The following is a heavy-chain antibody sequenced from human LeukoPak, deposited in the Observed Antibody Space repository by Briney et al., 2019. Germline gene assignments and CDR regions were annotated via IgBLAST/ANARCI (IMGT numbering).Heavy chain of an antibody. CDR3: ARSHNEFGDDF. CDR2: IIPILGIT. Sequence: ASLKVSCKASGGTFTYYAISWVRQAPGQGLEWMGRIIPILGITTYAQKFQGRVTITADKSTSTAYMELSSLRSEDTAVYYCARSHNEFGDDFWGQGSLVTVSS. D-gene: IGHD3-3*01. CDR1: GGTFTYYA. J-gene: IGHJ4*02. V-gene: IGHV1-69*04.